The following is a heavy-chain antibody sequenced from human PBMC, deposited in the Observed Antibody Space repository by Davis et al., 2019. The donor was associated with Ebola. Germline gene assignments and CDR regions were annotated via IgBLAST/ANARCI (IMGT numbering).Heavy chain of an antibody. V-gene: IGHV3-66*01. D-gene: IGHD1-26*01. CDR1: GFTFSSYA. J-gene: IGHJ5*02. CDR3: ARDKIVGATWFDR. CDR2: IYSGGST. Sequence: GESLKISCAASGFTFSSYAMSWVRQAPGKGLEWVSVIYSGGSTYYADSVKGRFTISRDNSKNTLYLQMNSLRAEDTAVYYCARDKIVGATWFDRWGQGTLVTVSS.